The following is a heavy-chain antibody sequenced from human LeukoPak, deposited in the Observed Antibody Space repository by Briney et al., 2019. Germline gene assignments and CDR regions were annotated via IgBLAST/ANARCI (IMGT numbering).Heavy chain of an antibody. CDR2: IYTSGST. CDR1: GGSISSYY. J-gene: IGHJ4*02. D-gene: IGHD6-19*01. V-gene: IGHV4-4*07. CDR3: ARSAGYSSGWTSFDY. Sequence: SETLSLTCTVSGGSISSYYWSWIRQPAGKGLEWIERIYTSGSTNYNPSLKSRVTMSVDTSKNQFSLKLNSVTAADTAVYYCARSAGYSSGWTSFDYWGQGTLVTVSS.